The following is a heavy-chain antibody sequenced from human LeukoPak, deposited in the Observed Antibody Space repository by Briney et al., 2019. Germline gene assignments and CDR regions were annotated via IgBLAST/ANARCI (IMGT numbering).Heavy chain of an antibody. CDR2: INSDGSST. Sequence: QAGGSLRLSCAASGFTFSSYWMHWVRQAPGKGLVWVSRINSDGSSTSYADSVKGRFTISRDNAKNTLYLQMNSLRAEDTAVYYCARKLYGSGSYYWFDYWGQGTLVTVSS. CDR1: GFTFSSYW. D-gene: IGHD3-10*01. V-gene: IGHV3-74*01. CDR3: ARKLYGSGSYYWFDY. J-gene: IGHJ4*02.